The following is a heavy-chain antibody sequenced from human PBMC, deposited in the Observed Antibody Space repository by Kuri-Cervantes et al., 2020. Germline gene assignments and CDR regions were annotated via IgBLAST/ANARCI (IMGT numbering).Heavy chain of an antibody. CDR3: ARDQPGHRY. V-gene: IGHV3-21*01. D-gene: IGHD2-2*01. Sequence: GESLKISCAASGFTFSSYSMNWVRQAPGKGLEWVSSISSSSSYIYYADSVKGRLTISRDNAKNSLYLQMNSLRAEDTAVYYCARDQPGHRYWGQGTLVTVSS. CDR2: ISSSSSYI. CDR1: GFTFSSYS. J-gene: IGHJ4*02.